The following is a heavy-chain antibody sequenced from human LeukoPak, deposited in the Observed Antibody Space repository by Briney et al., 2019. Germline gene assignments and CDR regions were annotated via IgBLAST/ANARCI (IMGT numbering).Heavy chain of an antibody. V-gene: IGHV4-4*09. CDR3: ARDGDDSSGYYSY. CDR1: GGSISSYY. D-gene: IGHD3-22*01. Sequence: SETLSLTCTVSGGSISSYYWSWIRQPPGKGLEWIGYIYTSGSTNYNPSLKSRVTISVDTSKNQFSLKLSSVTAADTAVYYCARDGDDSSGYYSYWGQGTLVTVSS. CDR2: IYTSGST. J-gene: IGHJ4*02.